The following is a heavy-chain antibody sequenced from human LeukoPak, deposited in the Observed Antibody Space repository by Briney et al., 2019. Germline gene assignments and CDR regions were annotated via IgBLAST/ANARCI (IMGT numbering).Heavy chain of an antibody. CDR2: ISSGGT. Sequence: GGSLRLSCAASGFPFSNYAMHWVRQAPGKGLEWVSLISSGGTYYADSVKGRFTISRDNSKNTLYLQLNSLRAEDTAVYYCARDSTYYYDSGSSGPHYFDNWGQGTLVTVSS. CDR3: ARDSTYYYDSGSSGPHYFDN. CDR1: GFPFSNYA. V-gene: IGHV3-30*01. D-gene: IGHD3-10*01. J-gene: IGHJ4*02.